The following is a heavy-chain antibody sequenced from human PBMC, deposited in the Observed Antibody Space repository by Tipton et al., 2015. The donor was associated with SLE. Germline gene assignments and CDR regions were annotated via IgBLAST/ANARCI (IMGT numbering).Heavy chain of an antibody. J-gene: IGHJ4*02. D-gene: IGHD3-16*01. Sequence: SLRLSCAASGFTLSSYSMNWVRQAPGKGLEWVSSISSSSSYIYYADSVKGRFTISRDNAKNSLYLQMNSLRAEDTAVYYCARGIWGSYEGSDYWGQGTLVTVSS. V-gene: IGHV3-21*03. CDR3: ARGIWGSYEGSDY. CDR1: GFTLSSYS. CDR2: ISSSSSYI.